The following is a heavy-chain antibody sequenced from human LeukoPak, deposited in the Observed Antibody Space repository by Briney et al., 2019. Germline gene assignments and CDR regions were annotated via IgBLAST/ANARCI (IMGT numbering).Heavy chain of an antibody. CDR2: IFYGGKT. Sequence: KPSETLSLTCNVSGASISNSNYYWGWIRQPPGKGLEWIGSIFYGGKTYYKPSLKSRVTISLDTSKNQFSLKLNSVTAADTAVYYCATLVVVTALSGRNVQHWGQGTLVTVSS. CDR1: GASISNSNYY. CDR3: ATLVVVTALSGRNVQH. V-gene: IGHV4-39*01. J-gene: IGHJ1*01. D-gene: IGHD2-21*02.